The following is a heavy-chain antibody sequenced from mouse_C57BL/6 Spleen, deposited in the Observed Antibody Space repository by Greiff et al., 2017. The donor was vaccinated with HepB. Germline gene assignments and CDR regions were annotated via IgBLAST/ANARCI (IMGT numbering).Heavy chain of an antibody. Sequence: QVQLQQSGPELVKPGASVKISCKASGYAFSSSWMNWVKQRPGKGLEWIGRIYPGDGDTNYNGKFKGKATLTADKSSSTAYMQLSSLTSEDSAVYFCARGYYGNSAWFAYEGQGTLVTVSA. D-gene: IGHD2-1*01. CDR2: IYPGDGDT. CDR3: ARGYYGNSAWFAY. CDR1: GYAFSSSW. V-gene: IGHV1-82*01. J-gene: IGHJ3*01.